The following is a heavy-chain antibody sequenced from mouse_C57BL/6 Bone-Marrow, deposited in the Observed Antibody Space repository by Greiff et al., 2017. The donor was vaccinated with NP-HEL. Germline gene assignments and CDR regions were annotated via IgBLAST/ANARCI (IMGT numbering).Heavy chain of an antibody. J-gene: IGHJ2*01. CDR1: GYTFTSYD. CDR3: ARGSASSSFYYFDY. CDR2: IYPRDGSN. V-gene: IGHV1-85*01. Sequence: QVQLKQSGPELVKPGASVKLSCKASGYTFTSYDINWVQQRPGQGLEWIGWIYPRDGSNKYNEKLKGKGTLTVATSSSTAYMELHSLTSEDSAVYFCARGSASSSFYYFDYWGQGTTLTVSS. D-gene: IGHD1-1*01.